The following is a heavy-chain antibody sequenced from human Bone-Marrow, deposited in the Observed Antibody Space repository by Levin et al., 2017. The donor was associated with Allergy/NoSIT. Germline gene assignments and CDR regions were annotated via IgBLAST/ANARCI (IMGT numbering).Heavy chain of an antibody. J-gene: IGHJ4*02. V-gene: IGHV3-15*01. D-gene: IGHD1-26*01. CDR3: TTDCSVGATKAYFDY. CDR2: IKSKTDGGTT. Sequence: GGSLRLSCAASGFTFSNAWMSWVRQAPGKGLEWVGRIKSKTDGGTTDYAAPVKGRFTISRDDSKNTLYLQMNSLKTEDTAVYYCTTDCSVGATKAYFDYWGQGTLVTVSS. CDR1: GFTFSNAW.